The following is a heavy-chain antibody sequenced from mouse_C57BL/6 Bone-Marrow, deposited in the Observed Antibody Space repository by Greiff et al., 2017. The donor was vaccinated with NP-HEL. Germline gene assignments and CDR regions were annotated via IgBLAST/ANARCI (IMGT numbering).Heavy chain of an antibody. CDR3: ARHEGGFAY. Sequence: EVQLQESGGGLVQPGGSLKLSCAASGFTFSDYYMYWVRQTPEKRLEWVAYISNGGGSTYYPDTVKGRFTISRDNAKNTLYLQMSRLKSEDTAMYYCARHEGGFAYWGQGTLVTVSA. CDR2: ISNGGGST. V-gene: IGHV5-12*01. CDR1: GFTFSDYY. J-gene: IGHJ3*01.